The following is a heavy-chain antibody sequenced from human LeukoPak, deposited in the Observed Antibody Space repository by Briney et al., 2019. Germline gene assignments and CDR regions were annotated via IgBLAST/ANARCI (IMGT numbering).Heavy chain of an antibody. V-gene: IGHV3-30*02. CDR1: GFTFSSYG. J-gene: IGHJ3*02. CDR2: IRYDGSNK. D-gene: IGHD3-22*01. Sequence: GQSLTLSCAAAGFTFSSYGMHWVRQAPGKGLEWVAFIRYDGSNKYYADSVKGRFTIPRDNSKNTLYMQINSLRAEGTAVYYCAKAPQYYYLCAFDIWGQGTMVTVSS. CDR3: AKAPQYYYLCAFDI.